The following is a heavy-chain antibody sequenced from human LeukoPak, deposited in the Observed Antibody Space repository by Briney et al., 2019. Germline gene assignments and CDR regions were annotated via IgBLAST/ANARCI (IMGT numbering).Heavy chain of an antibody. D-gene: IGHD2-8*01. J-gene: IGHJ4*02. V-gene: IGHV1-69*05. CDR2: IIPIFGTA. CDR1: GGTFSSYA. CDR3: AREYCTNGVCYDY. Sequence: SVKVSCKASGGTFSSYAISWVRQAPGQGLEWMGGIIPIFGTANYAQKFQGRVTITTDESTSTAYMELSSLRSEDTAVYYGAREYCTNGVCYDYWGQGTLVTVSS.